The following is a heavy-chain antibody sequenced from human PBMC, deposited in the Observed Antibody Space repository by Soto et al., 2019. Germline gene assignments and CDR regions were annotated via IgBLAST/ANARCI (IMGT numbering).Heavy chain of an antibody. Sequence: QVQLEQSGAEVKKPGSSVKVSCKASGGTLSDHGVAWLRQAPGQGLEWMGGTIPVFNTAKYAQKFQRRVTGTADKFTNIAYMELSRLSSEDTAFYFCARGVYGSGNYYTGPSAFDIWGQGTMVIVSS. CDR3: ARGVYGSGNYYTGPSAFDI. J-gene: IGHJ3*02. CDR2: TIPVFNTA. D-gene: IGHD3-10*01. V-gene: IGHV1-69*06. CDR1: GGTLSDHG.